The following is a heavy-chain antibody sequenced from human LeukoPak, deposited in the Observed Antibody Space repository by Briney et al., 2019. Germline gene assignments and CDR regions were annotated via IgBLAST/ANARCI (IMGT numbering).Heavy chain of an antibody. CDR2: IYYSGST. CDR1: GGFIISYY. Sequence: SGTLSLTCIGCGGFIISYYWGWIRQPPGRGVEWMGDIYYSGSTNYNPSLKSRINISVDTSKLQFSLKLSSVTAADTAVYYCARGLSRGYSGYEPSYYYYYYMDVWGKGTTVTVSS. V-gene: IGHV4-59*01. J-gene: IGHJ6*03. D-gene: IGHD5-12*01. CDR3: ARGLSRGYSGYEPSYYYYYYMDV.